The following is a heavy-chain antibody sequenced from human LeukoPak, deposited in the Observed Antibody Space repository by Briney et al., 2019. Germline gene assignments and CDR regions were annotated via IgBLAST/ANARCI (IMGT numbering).Heavy chain of an antibody. CDR3: ARDTSGYSGYEFDY. CDR2: ISSSSSYI. CDR1: GFTFSSYS. Sequence: SGGSLRLSCAASGFTFSSYSMNWVRQAPGKGLEWVSSISSSSSYIYYADSVKGRFTISRDNAKNSLYLQMNSLRAEDTAVYYCARDTSGYSGYEFDYWGQGTLVTVSS. J-gene: IGHJ4*02. D-gene: IGHD5-12*01. V-gene: IGHV3-21*01.